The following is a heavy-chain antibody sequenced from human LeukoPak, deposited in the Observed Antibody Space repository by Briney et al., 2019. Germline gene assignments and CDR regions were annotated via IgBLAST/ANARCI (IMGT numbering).Heavy chain of an antibody. CDR3: ARDSSTWYEKGYDY. J-gene: IGHJ4*02. CDR1: GDSVSSNSAA. V-gene: IGHV6-1*01. CDR2: TYYRSKWYN. D-gene: IGHD6-13*01. Sequence: SQTLSLTWAISGDSVSSNSAAWNWIRQSPSRGLEWLGRTYYRSKWYNDYAVSVKSRITINPDTSKNQFSLQMNSLTPEDTAVYYCARDSSTWYEKGYDYWGQGTLVTVSS.